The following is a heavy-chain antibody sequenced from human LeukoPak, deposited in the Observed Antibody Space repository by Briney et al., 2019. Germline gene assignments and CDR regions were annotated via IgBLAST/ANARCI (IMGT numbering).Heavy chain of an antibody. Sequence: SGGSLRLSCAASGFTFSSYGMHWVRQAPGKGLEWVAFIRYDGSNKYYADSVKGRFTISRDNSKDTLYLQMNSLRAEDTAVYYCAKDLASRSNIDYWGQGTLVTVSS. CDR3: AKDLASRSNIDY. J-gene: IGHJ4*02. V-gene: IGHV3-30*02. D-gene: IGHD3-16*01. CDR2: IRYDGSNK. CDR1: GFTFSSYG.